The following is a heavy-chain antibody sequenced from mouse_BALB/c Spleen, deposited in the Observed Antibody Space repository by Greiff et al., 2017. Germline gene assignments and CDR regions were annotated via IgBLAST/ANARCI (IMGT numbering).Heavy chain of an antibody. J-gene: IGHJ3*01. D-gene: IGHD2-3*01. V-gene: IGHV5-12-2*01. CDR2: ISNGGGST. CDR3: ARVGNGYYGFAY. Sequence: EVNVVESGGGLVQPGGSLKLSCAASGFTFSSYSMSWVRQTPEKRLEWVAYISNGGGSTYYPDTVKGRFTISRDNAKNTLYLQMSSLKSEDTAMYYCARVGNGYYGFAYWGQGTLVTVSA. CDR1: GFTFSSYS.